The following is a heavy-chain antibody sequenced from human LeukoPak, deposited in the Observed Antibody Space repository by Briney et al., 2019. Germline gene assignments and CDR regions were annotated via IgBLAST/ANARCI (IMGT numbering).Heavy chain of an antibody. CDR1: GFTFSSYW. Sequence: PGGSLRLSCAASGFTFSSYWMSWVRQAPGKGLEWVANIKQDGSEKYYVDSVKGRFTISRDNAKNSLYLQMNSLRAEDTAVYYCARDTTAYYDFWSGYYYGGYYMYYFDYWGQETLVTVSS. J-gene: IGHJ4*02. V-gene: IGHV3-7*01. CDR2: IKQDGSEK. D-gene: IGHD3-3*01. CDR3: ARDTTAYYDFWSGYYYGGYYMYYFDY.